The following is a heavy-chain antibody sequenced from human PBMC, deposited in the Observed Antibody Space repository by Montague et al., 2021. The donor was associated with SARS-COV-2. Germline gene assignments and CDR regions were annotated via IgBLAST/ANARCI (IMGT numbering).Heavy chain of an antibody. CDR2: IYYSGST. V-gene: IGHV4-39*01. J-gene: IGHJ3*01. D-gene: IGHD2-21*01. CDR3: ARPDSSIGNALDV. Sequence: SETLSITSTVSGGSIRSSSYYWGWIRQPPGKGLEWIGNIYYSGSTYYNPSLKSRVTISVDTSKDQFSLNLNSVTVADTAIYFCARPDSSIGNALDVWGQGTMVNVSS. CDR1: GGSIRSSSYY.